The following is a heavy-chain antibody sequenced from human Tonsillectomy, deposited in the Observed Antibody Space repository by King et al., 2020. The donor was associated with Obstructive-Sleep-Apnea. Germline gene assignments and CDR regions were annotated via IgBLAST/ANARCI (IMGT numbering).Heavy chain of an antibody. V-gene: IGHV4-39*01. D-gene: IGHD6-25*01. Sequence: LQLQESGPGLVKPSETLSLTCGVSGGSIITDSYYWGWLRHFPGKGLEWIGSVSDRGTTSYNASLKSRVTISIDTSRNQFSLKLTSETAADTAVYSCARYSRRYSGGYNWLDPWGQGTLVTVSS. CDR2: VSDRGTT. CDR3: ARYSRRYSGGYNWLDP. J-gene: IGHJ5*02. CDR1: GGSIITDSYY.